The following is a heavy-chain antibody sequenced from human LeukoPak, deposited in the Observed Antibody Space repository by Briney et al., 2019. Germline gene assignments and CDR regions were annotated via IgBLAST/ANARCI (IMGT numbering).Heavy chain of an antibody. D-gene: IGHD3-22*01. J-gene: IGHJ4*02. CDR1: GCSFTSYW. CDR2: IYPGDSDT. Sequence: GESLKISCKGSGCSFTSYWIGWVRQMPGKGLEWMGIIYPGDSDTRYSPSFQGQVTISADKSISTAYLQWSSLKASDTAMYYCARLRALSHYDSSGYYLDYWGQGTLVTVSS. CDR3: ARLRALSHYDSSGYYLDY. V-gene: IGHV5-51*01.